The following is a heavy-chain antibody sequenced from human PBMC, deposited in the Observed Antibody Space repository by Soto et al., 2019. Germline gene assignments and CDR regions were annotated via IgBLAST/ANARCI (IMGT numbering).Heavy chain of an antibody. CDR1: GGSVSSGDYY. CDR3: ARAKLAGRGGFDY. J-gene: IGHJ4*02. Sequence: SETLSLTCTVSGGSVSSGDYYWSWIRQPPGKGLEWIGYIYYSGSANYDPSLKSRSTISVDTSMNQFSLNLSSVTAADTAVYYCARAKLAGRGGFDYWGQGTLVTVSS. V-gene: IGHV4-61*08. CDR2: IYYSGSA. D-gene: IGHD3-3*02.